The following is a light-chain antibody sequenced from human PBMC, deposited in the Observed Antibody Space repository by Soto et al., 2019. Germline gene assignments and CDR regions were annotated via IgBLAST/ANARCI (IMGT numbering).Light chain of an antibody. CDR3: QQAHRFPRT. J-gene: IGKJ4*01. CDR2: LSS. V-gene: IGKV1-12*01. CDR1: QGISTS. Sequence: DIQMTQSPSSVSASVGDRVTITCRASQGISTSLGWYQQKPGKAPKLLIYLSSTLATGVPSRFSGSGSGTDFTLTISSLQPEDFATYFCQQAHRFPRTFGGGTKV.